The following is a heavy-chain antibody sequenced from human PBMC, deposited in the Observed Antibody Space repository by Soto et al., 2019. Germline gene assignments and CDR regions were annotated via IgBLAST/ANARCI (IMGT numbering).Heavy chain of an antibody. J-gene: IGHJ3*01. CDR3: AREAGLGYCSGGSCYSGLFASPFDV. Sequence: QVQLVESGGGVVQPGRSLRLSCAASGFTFSSYGMHWVRQAPGKGLEWVAVIWYDGSKKYYADSVKGRFTISRDNSKNTLYLKMSSLRVEDTAVYYFAREAGLGYCSGGSCYSGLFASPFDVWGQWTMVTVSS. CDR2: IWYDGSKK. V-gene: IGHV3-33*01. CDR1: GFTFSSYG. D-gene: IGHD2-15*01.